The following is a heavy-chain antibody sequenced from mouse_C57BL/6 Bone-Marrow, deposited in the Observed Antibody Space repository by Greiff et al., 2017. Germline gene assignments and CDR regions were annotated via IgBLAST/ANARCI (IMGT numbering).Heavy chain of an antibody. D-gene: IGHD2-4*01. CDR2: IDPSDSYT. Sequence: QVQLQQPGAELVMPGASVKLSCKASGYTFTSYWMHWVKQRPGQGLEWIGEIDPSDSYTNYNQKFKGKSTLTVDKSSSTAYMQLSSLTSEDSAVYYCARGRLRRGWFAYWGQGTLVTVSA. CDR1: GYTFTSYW. V-gene: IGHV1-69*01. J-gene: IGHJ3*01. CDR3: ARGRLRRGWFAY.